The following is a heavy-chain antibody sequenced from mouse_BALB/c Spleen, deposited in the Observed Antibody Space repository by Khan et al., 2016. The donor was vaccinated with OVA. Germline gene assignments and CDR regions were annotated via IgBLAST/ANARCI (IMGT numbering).Heavy chain of an antibody. CDR2: INPYTGEP. V-gene: IGHV9-3-1*01. J-gene: IGHJ4*01. CDR1: GYTFTNYG. CDR3: ARPPCFSYVMDY. Sequence: QIQLVQSGPELKKPGETVKISCKASGYTFTNYGMNWVKQAPGKGLKWMGWINPYTGEPTYTDDFKGRVAFSPDTSASTAYLQLNNLKNEDTATYYCARPPCFSYVMDYWGQGTTVTVSS.